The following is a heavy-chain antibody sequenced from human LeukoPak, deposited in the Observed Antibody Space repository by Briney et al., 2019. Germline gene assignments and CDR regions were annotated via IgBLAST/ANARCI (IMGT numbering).Heavy chain of an antibody. J-gene: IGHJ3*02. V-gene: IGHV1-18*01. CDR2: ISAYNGNT. D-gene: IGHD5-24*01. Sequence: ASVKVSCKASGYTFTSYGISWVRQAPGQGLEWMGWISAYNGNTNCVQKLQGRVTMTTDTSTSTAYMELRSLRSDDTAVYYCARVSGMATIFVAFDIWGQGTMVTVSS. CDR3: ARVSGMATIFVAFDI. CDR1: GYTFTSYG.